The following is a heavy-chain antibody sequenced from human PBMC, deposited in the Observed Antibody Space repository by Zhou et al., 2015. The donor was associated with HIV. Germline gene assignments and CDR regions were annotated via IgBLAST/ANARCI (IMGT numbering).Heavy chain of an antibody. Sequence: QVLLVQSGAEVKKPGASVNISCKASGYTFTTYGINWVRQAPGEGLEWMGWVSAYNGYTEYAQKFQGRVSMTTDTSTTTAYLELRSLTSDDTAVYYCARSTGGYWYFDLVGPWHPGHCLL. V-gene: IGHV1-18*01. D-gene: IGHD2-2*01. CDR1: GYTFTTYG. CDR2: VSAYNGYT. J-gene: IGHJ2*01. CDR3: ARSTGGYWYFDL.